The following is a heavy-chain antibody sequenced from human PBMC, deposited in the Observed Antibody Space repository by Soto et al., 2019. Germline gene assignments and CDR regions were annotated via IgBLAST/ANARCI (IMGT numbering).Heavy chain of an antibody. J-gene: IGHJ4*02. CDR3: TKPVYSSSWYGQDY. Sequence: GSLRLSCAASGFTFSNAWMSWVRQAPGKGLEWVGRIKSKTDGGTTDYAAPVKGRFTISRDDSKNTLYLQMNSLKTEDTAVYYCTKPVYSSSWYGQDYWGQGTLVTVSS. CDR2: IKSKTDGGTT. CDR1: GFTFSNAW. D-gene: IGHD6-13*01. V-gene: IGHV3-15*01.